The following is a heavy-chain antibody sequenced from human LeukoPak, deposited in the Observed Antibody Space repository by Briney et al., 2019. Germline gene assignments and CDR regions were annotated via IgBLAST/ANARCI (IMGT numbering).Heavy chain of an antibody. CDR1: GGSFSGYY. CDR2: INHSGST. D-gene: IGHD6-13*01. V-gene: IGHV4-34*01. J-gene: IGHJ4*02. CDR3: ARLAWDSSWFGHGIDY. Sequence: PSETLSLTCAVYGGSFSGYYWSWIRQPPGKGLEWIGEINHSGSTNYNPSLKSRVTISVDTSKNQFSLKLSSVTAADTAVYYCARLAWDSSWFGHGIDYWGQGTLVTVSS.